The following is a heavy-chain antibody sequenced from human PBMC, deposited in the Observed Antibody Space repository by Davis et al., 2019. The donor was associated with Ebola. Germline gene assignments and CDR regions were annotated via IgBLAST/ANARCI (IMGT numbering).Heavy chain of an antibody. D-gene: IGHD3-22*01. V-gene: IGHV4-34*12. CDR2: IIHIGDS. CDR1: AGSFSGCD. J-gene: IGHJ6*02. Sequence: PSETLSPTCVLYAGSFSGCDWTWVRPSAGRGLEWIGEIIHIGDSKYNPSFKGRVSLSVAKSKNQVSFKLTSVTAADAATYCCARAPYYFDRSSGTMFYYGMDVWGQGTTVTVSS. CDR3: ARAPYYFDRSSGTMFYYGMDV.